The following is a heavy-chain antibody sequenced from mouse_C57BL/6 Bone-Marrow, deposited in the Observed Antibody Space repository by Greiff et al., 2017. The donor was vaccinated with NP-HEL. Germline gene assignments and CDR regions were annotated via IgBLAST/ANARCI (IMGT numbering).Heavy chain of an antibody. Sequence: EVQLQQPGAELVKPGASVKLSCTASGYTFTDYYMHWVKQRPERGLEWIGRIDPEDGDTKYAPKFQGKATLTADTSSNTAYLQLSSLTSEDAAVYYCARNYDGLYAFDYWGQGTSVTVSA. CDR1: GYTFTDYY. J-gene: IGHJ4*01. V-gene: IGHV14-2*01. CDR3: ARNYDGLYAFDY. D-gene: IGHD2-3*01. CDR2: IDPEDGDT.